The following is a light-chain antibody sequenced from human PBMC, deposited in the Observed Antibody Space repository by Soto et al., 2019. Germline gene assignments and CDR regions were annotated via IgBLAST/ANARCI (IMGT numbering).Light chain of an antibody. CDR3: KQRYTPLLT. CDR1: QSISRY. J-gene: IGKJ1*01. V-gene: IGKV1-39*01. CDR2: AAS. Sequence: DVQMTQSPSSLSASVGDRVTITCRASQSISRYLNWYQQKPGAAPKLLIYAASSLEGGVPSRVSGSGSGTDFTLTISSLKPEDFATYYCKQRYTPLLTFGQGTKVEMK.